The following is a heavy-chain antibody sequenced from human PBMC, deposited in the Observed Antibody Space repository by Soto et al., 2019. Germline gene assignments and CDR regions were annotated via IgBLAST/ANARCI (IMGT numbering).Heavy chain of an antibody. D-gene: IGHD3-10*01. J-gene: IGHJ6*02. CDR3: TRDHDRGVITAYSYYGMDL. V-gene: IGHV3-49*03. CDR2: IRSKAYGGTT. CDR1: GFTFGDYA. Sequence: GGSLRLSCTASGFTFGDYAMSWFRQAPGKGREWVGFIRSKAYGGTTEYAASVKGRFTISRDDSKSIAYLQMNSLKTEDTAVYYCTRDHDRGVITAYSYYGMDLLCQGTTVTASS.